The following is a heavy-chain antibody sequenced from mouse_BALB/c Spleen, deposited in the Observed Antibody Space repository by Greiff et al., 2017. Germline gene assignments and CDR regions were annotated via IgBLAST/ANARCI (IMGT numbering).Heavy chain of an antibody. CDR2: INSNGGST. CDR3: ARGGYDPAY. V-gene: IGHV5-6-3*01. D-gene: IGHD2-10*02. CDR1: GFTFSSYG. J-gene: IGHJ3*01. Sequence: EVQLVESGGGLVQPGGSLKLSCAASGFTFSSYGMSWVRQTPDKRLELVATINSNGGSTYYPDSVKGRFTISRDNAKNTLYLQMSSLKSEDTAMYYCARGGYDPAYWGQGTLVTVSA.